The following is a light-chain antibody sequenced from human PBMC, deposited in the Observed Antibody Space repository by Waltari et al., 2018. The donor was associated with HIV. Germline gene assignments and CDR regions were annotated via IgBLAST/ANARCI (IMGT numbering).Light chain of an antibody. CDR3: QKYNSAPLT. V-gene: IGKV1-27*01. CDR2: AAS. J-gene: IGKJ1*01. CDR1: QGISNY. Sequence: DIQMTQSPSSLSASVGDRVTITCRASQGISNYLAGYQQKPGKVNKLLIYAASTLQSGVPSRFSGSGAGTDFTLTISSLQPEDVATYYCQKYNSAPLTFGQGTNVHIK.